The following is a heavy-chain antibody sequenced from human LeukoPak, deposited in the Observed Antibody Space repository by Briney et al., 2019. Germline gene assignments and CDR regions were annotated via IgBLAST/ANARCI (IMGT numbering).Heavy chain of an antibody. CDR2: IYYSGST. D-gene: IGHD2-21*02. V-gene: IGHV4-39*07. Sequence: SETLSLTCTVSGGTISSSSYYWGWVRQPPGKGLEWIGTIYYSGSTNYNPSLKSRVTISVDMSKNQFSLKLSSVTAADTAVYYCARAYCGGDCYRGWFDPWGQGTLVTVSS. CDR3: ARAYCGGDCYRGWFDP. J-gene: IGHJ5*02. CDR1: GGTISSSSYY.